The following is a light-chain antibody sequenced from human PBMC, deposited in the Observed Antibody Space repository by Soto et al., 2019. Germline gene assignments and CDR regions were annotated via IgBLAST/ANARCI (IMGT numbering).Light chain of an antibody. V-gene: IGKV1-9*01. Sequence: IQLTQSPSSLSASVGARITITCRASQDIRDELAWYQQTPGQAPKLLIYSASSLHTGVPSRFSGNGFGTEFTLTISSLRPEDFAPYFCQQAKSYPVTFGGGTKVEIK. J-gene: IGKJ4*01. CDR1: QDIRDE. CDR3: QQAKSYPVT. CDR2: SAS.